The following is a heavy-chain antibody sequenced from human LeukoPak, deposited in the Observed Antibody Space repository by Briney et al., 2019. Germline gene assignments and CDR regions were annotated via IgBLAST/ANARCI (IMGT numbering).Heavy chain of an antibody. Sequence: GGSLRLSCAASGFTFSSYAMSWVRQAPGKGLEWVSAISGSGGSTYYADSVKGRFTISRDNSKNTLYLQMNSLRAEDTAVYYCAKQGCSSTRCYINCWGQGTLVTVSS. D-gene: IGHD2-2*01. CDR2: ISGSGGST. J-gene: IGHJ4*02. V-gene: IGHV3-23*01. CDR3: AKQGCSSTRCYINC. CDR1: GFTFSSYA.